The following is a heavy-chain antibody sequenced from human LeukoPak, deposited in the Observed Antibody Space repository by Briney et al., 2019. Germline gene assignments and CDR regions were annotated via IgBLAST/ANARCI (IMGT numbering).Heavy chain of an antibody. CDR3: ARDCYVWGSYRSSWFDP. Sequence: PGGSLRLSCAASGFTFSSHLMHWVRQAPGKGLEWVSSISSSSSYIYYADSVKGRFTISRDNAKNSLYLQMNSLRAEDTAVYYCARDCYVWGSYRSSWFDPWGQGTLVTVSS. CDR1: GFTFSSHL. V-gene: IGHV3-21*01. J-gene: IGHJ5*02. CDR2: ISSSSSYI. D-gene: IGHD3-16*02.